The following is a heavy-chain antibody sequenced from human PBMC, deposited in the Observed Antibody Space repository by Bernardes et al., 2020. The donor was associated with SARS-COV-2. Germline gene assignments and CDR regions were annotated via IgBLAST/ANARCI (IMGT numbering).Heavy chain of an antibody. CDR1: GFTFSSYG. CDR2: ITKSGGAM. V-gene: IGHV3-48*01. Sequence: GGSLRLSCAASGFTFSSYGMNWVRQAPGGGLEWVAYITKSGGAMFYADSVTGRFTISRDNAKNSLYLQMNTLRAEDTAVYYCARVMVRGVSAPGYWGQGTLVTVSS. J-gene: IGHJ4*02. CDR3: ARVMVRGVSAPGY. D-gene: IGHD3-10*01.